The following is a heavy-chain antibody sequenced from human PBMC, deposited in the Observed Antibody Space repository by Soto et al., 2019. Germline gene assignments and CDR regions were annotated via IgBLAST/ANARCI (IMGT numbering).Heavy chain of an antibody. D-gene: IGHD2-15*01. CDR1: GGSISSSNW. J-gene: IGHJ2*01. CDR2: IYHSGIT. Sequence: QVQLQESGPGLVKPSGTLSLTCAVSGGSISSSNWWSWVRQPPGKGLEWIGQIYHSGITNYDPSRQRPVRTTAAKSNHHLSQRHTSVTVADTAVSHCARDSSGEYVYFDLWGRGTLFAVSS. V-gene: IGHV4-4*02. CDR3: ARDSSGEYVYFDL.